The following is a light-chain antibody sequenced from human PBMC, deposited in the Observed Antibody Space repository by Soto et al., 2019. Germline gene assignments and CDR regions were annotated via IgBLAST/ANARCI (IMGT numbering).Light chain of an antibody. CDR2: DVS. Sequence: LTKPASVSGSPGQSITISCTGTSSDVGGYNYVSWYQQHPGKAPKLMIYDVSNRPSGVSNRFSGSKSGNTASLTISGLQAEDEADYYCSSYTSSSTPLVFGTGTKVTVL. V-gene: IGLV2-14*01. CDR3: SSYTSSSTPLV. J-gene: IGLJ1*01. CDR1: SSDVGGYNY.